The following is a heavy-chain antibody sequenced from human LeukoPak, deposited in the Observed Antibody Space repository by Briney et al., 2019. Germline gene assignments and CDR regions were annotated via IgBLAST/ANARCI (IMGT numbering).Heavy chain of an antibody. D-gene: IGHD4-17*01. J-gene: IGHJ4*02. CDR1: GFTFSSYN. Sequence: GGSLRLSCAASGFTFSSYNMNWLRQAPGKGLEWVSYISTSSRNIQYADSVKGRFTISRDNAKNSVYLQMNSLRDEDTAVYYCARSGDYGDYTAYWGQGTLVTVSS. CDR3: ARSGDYGDYTAY. V-gene: IGHV3-48*02. CDR2: ISTSSRNI.